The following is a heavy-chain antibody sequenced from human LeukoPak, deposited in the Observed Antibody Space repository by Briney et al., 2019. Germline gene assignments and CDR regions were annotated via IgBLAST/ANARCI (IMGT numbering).Heavy chain of an antibody. CDR1: GGSISSYY. J-gene: IGHJ6*02. V-gene: IGHV4-59*01. D-gene: IGHD5-12*01. CDR3: ARWSKSYSGYDYDYYYGMDV. CDR2: IYYSGST. Sequence: PSETLSLTCTVSGGSISSYYWSWIRQPPGKGLEWIGYIYYSGSTNYNPSLKSRVTISVDTSKNQFSLKLSSVTAADTAVYYCARWSKSYSGYDYDYYYGMDVWGQGTTVTVSS.